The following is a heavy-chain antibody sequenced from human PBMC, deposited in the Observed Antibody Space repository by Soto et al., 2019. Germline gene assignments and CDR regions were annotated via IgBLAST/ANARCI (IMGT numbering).Heavy chain of an antibody. CDR1: GGTFSNYY. Sequence: QVQLVQSGAEVKKPGSSMKVSCKTSGGTFSNYYISWVRQAPGQGLEWMGDIIPMFDTPKYALKFQGRVTITADESTSAAYMELSSLRAEDTAVYYCARGYSTGYFDYWGQGTLITVSS. V-gene: IGHV1-69*01. CDR2: IIPMFDTP. J-gene: IGHJ4*02. D-gene: IGHD1-20*01. CDR3: ARGYSTGYFDY.